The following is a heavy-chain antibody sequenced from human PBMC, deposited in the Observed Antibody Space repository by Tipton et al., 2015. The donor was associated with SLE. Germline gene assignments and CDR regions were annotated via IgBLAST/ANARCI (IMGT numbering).Heavy chain of an antibody. J-gene: IGHJ4*02. CDR1: GGSIKNHY. D-gene: IGHD3-10*01. Sequence: TLSLTCIVSGGSIKNHYWSWIRQAPGMGLEWIGYIYYSGGTNYNPSLKSRVTMSVETSKNQFTLRLTSVTAADTAVYYCARFHVKSYYEFDCWGQGTLVTVSS. CDR3: ARFHVKSYYEFDC. V-gene: IGHV4-59*11. CDR2: IYYSGGT.